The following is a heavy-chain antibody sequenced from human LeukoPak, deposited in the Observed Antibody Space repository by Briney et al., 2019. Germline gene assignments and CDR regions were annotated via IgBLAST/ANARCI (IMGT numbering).Heavy chain of an antibody. CDR3: ARPGTSNWSSFFDY. D-gene: IGHD4-11*01. CDR2: IYPGDSDT. Sequence: GESLKISCKGFGYSFPNYWIAWVRQMPGKGLEWMGIIYPGDSDTRYSPSFQGQDTISADKSISTAYLHWSSLKASDTAMYYCARPGTSNWSSFFDYWGQGTLVTVSS. V-gene: IGHV5-51*01. CDR1: GYSFPNYW. J-gene: IGHJ4*02.